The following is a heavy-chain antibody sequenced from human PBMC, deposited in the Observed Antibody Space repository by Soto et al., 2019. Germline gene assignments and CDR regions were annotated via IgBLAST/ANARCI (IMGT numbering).Heavy chain of an antibody. CDR1: GYTFTGYY. J-gene: IGHJ4*02. Sequence: QVQLVQSGAEVKKPGASVKVSCKASGYTFTGYYIHWVRQAPGQGLEWMGWINPNSGGTNSAQNFQGRVTMTRDTSFSTAYMELSRLRSDDTAVYFCARGVYQIDYWGQGTLVTVSP. CDR3: ARGVYQIDY. D-gene: IGHD6-13*01. CDR2: INPNSGGT. V-gene: IGHV1-2*02.